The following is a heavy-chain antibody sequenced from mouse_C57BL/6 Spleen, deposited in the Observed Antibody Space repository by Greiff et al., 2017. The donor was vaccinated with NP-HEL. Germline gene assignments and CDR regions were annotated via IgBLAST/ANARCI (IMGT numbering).Heavy chain of an antibody. CDR3: ASSSGNYWYFDV. J-gene: IGHJ1*03. D-gene: IGHD1-3*01. Sequence: VQLQQSGAELVKPGASVKISCKASGYAFSSYWMNWVKQRPGKGLEWIGQIYPGDGDTNYNGKFKGKATLTADKSSSTAYMQLSSLTSEDSAVYFCASSSGNYWYFDVWGTGTTVTVSS. V-gene: IGHV1-80*01. CDR1: GYAFSSYW. CDR2: IYPGDGDT.